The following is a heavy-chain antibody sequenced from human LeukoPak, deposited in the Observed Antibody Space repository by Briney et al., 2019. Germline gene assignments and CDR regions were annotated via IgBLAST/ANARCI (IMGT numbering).Heavy chain of an antibody. Sequence: ASVKVSCTASGGTFSSYAISWVRQAPGQGLEWMGIINPSGGSTSYAQKFQGRVTMTRDMSTSTVYMELSSLRSEDTAVYYCARQPTDNRPRLYFDYWGQGTLVTVSS. CDR2: INPSGGST. CDR3: ARQPTDNRPRLYFDY. V-gene: IGHV1-46*01. CDR1: GGTFSSYA. D-gene: IGHD2-15*01. J-gene: IGHJ4*02.